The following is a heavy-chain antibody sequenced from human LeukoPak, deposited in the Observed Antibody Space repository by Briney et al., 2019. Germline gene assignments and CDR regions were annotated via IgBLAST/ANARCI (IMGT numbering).Heavy chain of an antibody. D-gene: IGHD2-2*01. Sequence: SETLSLTCAVYGGSFSGYYWSWIRQPPGKGLEWIGEINHSGSTNYNPSLKSRVTISVDTSKNQFSLKLSSVTAADTAVYYCAGSATFRACSSSTCCNSYYYYYMDVWGKGTTVTAS. CDR1: GGSFSGYY. CDR3: AGSATFRACSSSTCCNSYYYYYMDV. V-gene: IGHV4-34*01. J-gene: IGHJ6*03. CDR2: INHSGST.